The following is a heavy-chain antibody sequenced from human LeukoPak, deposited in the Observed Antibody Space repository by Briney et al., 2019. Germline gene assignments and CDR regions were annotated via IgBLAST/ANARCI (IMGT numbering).Heavy chain of an antibody. V-gene: IGHV3-23*01. CDR2: ISGSGGST. Sequence: GGSLRLSCAASGFTFSTYAMSWVRQAPGKGLEWVSAISGSGGSTYYADSVKGRFSISRDNSKNTLYLQMNSLKPEDAAVYYCAREIPRGPGDVLGDLFCYFDYWGQGTLVTVSS. D-gene: IGHD3-16*01. CDR3: AREIPRGPGDVLGDLFCYFDY. J-gene: IGHJ4*02. CDR1: GFTFSTYA.